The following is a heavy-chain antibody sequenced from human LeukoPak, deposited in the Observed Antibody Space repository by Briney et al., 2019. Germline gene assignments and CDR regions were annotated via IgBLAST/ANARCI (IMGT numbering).Heavy chain of an antibody. CDR1: GGSISSYY. Sequence: PETLSLTCTVSGGSISSYYWSWIRQPPGKGLEWIRYIYYSGSTNYNPSLKSRVTISVDTSKNQFSLKLSSVTAADTAVYYCARNPKGYCSGGSCNRYYYYYYYMDVWGKGTTVTVSS. CDR2: IYYSGST. V-gene: IGHV4-59*01. D-gene: IGHD2-15*01. J-gene: IGHJ6*03. CDR3: ARNPKGYCSGGSCNRYYYYYYYMDV.